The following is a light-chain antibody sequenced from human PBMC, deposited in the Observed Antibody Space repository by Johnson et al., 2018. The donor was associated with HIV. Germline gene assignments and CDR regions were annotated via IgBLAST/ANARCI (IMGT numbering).Light chain of an antibody. J-gene: IGLJ1*01. V-gene: IGLV1-51*02. CDR1: SSNIGNNY. CDR3: GTWDSSLSAGV. CDR2: ENN. Sequence: QSVLTQPPSVSAAPGQKVTISCSGSSSNIGNNYVSWYQQLPGTAPKLLIYENNKRPSGIPDRFSGSKSGTSATPGITGLQTVDEADYYCGTWDSSLSAGVFGTGTKVTVL.